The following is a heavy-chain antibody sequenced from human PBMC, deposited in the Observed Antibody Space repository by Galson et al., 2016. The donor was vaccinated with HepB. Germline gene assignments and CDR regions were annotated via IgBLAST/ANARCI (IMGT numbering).Heavy chain of an antibody. CDR1: GFTLSSFG. CDR2: ISSDSSHK. D-gene: IGHD3-16*01. CDR3: ARDIIGGLPDYFDY. Sequence: SLRLSCAASGFTLSSFGMHWVRQAPGKGLEWVTVISSDSSHKYYADSVKGRFTISRDNSKDTLYLQMNSLRTEDTALYYCARDIIGGLPDYFDYWGQGTLVTVSS. V-gene: IGHV3-30*19. J-gene: IGHJ4*02.